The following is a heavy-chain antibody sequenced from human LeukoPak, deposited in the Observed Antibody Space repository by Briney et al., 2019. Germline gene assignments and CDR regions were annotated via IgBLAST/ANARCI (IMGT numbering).Heavy chain of an antibody. Sequence: GGSLRLSCAASGFSFMNAWMIWVRQAPGKGLEWVGRIKSNADGGTPDYAAPARGRFTISRDDSKNTLHLQMNSLKTEDTAVYYCTTFYHEYSPYWGRGTLVTVSS. V-gene: IGHV3-15*01. J-gene: IGHJ4*02. CDR3: TTFYHEYSPY. D-gene: IGHD2/OR15-2a*01. CDR1: GFSFMNAW. CDR2: IKSNADGGTP.